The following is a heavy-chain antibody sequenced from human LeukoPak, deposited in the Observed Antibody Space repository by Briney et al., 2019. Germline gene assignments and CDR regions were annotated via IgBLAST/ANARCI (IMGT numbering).Heavy chain of an antibody. Sequence: SETLSLTCTVSGGSISSGGYYWSWIRQHPGKGLEWIGEIYHSGSTNYNPSLKSRVTISVDKSKNQFSLKLSSVTAADTAVYYCARVRWGSYYGDPWGQGTLVTVSS. V-gene: IGHV4-39*07. CDR1: GGSISSGGYY. D-gene: IGHD1-26*01. CDR2: IYHSGST. J-gene: IGHJ5*02. CDR3: ARVRWGSYYGDP.